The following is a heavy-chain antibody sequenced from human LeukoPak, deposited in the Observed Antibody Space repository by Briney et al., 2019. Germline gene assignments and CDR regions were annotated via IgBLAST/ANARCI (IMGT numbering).Heavy chain of an antibody. CDR1: GGSFSGYY. CDR2: INHSGST. D-gene: IGHD2-2*01. CDR3: ARERPPEYCSSTNCYRNYFDH. V-gene: IGHV4-34*01. J-gene: IGHJ4*02. Sequence: PSETLSLTCAVYGGSFSGYYWSWIRQPPGKGLEWIGEINHSGSTNYNPSLKSRVTISVDTSKNQFSLKLSSVTAADTAVYYCARERPPEYCSSTNCYRNYFDHWGQGTLVTVSA.